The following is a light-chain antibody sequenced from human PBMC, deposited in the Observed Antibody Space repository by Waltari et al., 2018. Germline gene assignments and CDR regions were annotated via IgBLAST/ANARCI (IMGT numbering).Light chain of an antibody. Sequence: QSALTQPPSASGSPGQSVPIPCTGTSSDVGGSNYVSWYQQHPGKAPKPMIYEVSKRPSGVPDRFSGSKSGNTASLTVSGLQAEDEADYYCSSYAGSNNLGVFGGGTKLTVL. V-gene: IGLV2-8*01. CDR2: EVS. CDR3: SSYAGSNNLGV. J-gene: IGLJ2*01. CDR1: SSDVGGSNY.